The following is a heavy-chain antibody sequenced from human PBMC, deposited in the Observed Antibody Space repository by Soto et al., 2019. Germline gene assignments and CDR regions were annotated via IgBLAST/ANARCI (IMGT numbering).Heavy chain of an antibody. Sequence: SETLSLTCAVSGGSLSSGGYSWSWIRQPPGKGLEWIGYIYHSGSTYYNPSLKSRVTISVDTSKNQFSLKLSSVTAADTAVYYCARAQNPFYDILTGYYRGPYYYGMDVWGQGTTVPLSS. D-gene: IGHD3-9*01. CDR2: IYHSGST. V-gene: IGHV4-30-2*05. CDR1: GGSLSSGGYS. J-gene: IGHJ6*02. CDR3: ARAQNPFYDILTGYYRGPYYYGMDV.